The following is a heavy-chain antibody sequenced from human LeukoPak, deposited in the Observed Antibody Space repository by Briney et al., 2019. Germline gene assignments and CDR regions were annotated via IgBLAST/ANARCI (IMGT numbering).Heavy chain of an antibody. Sequence: GGSLRLSCEASGFTFSSCSMNWVRQAPGKGLEWISYISTSTTTIYYANSVKGRFTISRDNAKKSLYLQMNSLRAEDTAVYYCASWATRDFWSGYNPDAFDIWGQGTMVTVSS. V-gene: IGHV3-48*01. CDR2: ISTSTTTI. CDR1: GFTFSSCS. CDR3: ASWATRDFWSGYNPDAFDI. J-gene: IGHJ3*02. D-gene: IGHD3-3*01.